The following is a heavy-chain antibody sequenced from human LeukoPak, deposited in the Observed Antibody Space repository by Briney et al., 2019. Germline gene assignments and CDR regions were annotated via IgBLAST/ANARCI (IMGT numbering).Heavy chain of an antibody. D-gene: IGHD6-6*01. J-gene: IGHJ4*02. V-gene: IGHV3-48*01. CDR2: ISSSSSTI. CDR3: ARGLIAARRSFDY. Sequence: PGGSLRLSCAASGFTFSSYSMNWVRQAPGKGLEWVSYISSSSSTIYYADSVKGRFTISRDNAKNSLYLQMNSLRAEDTAVYYCARGLIAARRSFDYWGQGTLVTVSS. CDR1: GFTFSSYS.